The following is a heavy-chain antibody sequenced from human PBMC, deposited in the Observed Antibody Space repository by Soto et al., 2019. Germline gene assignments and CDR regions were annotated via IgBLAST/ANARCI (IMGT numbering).Heavy chain of an antibody. CDR2: INPSTGVT. J-gene: IGHJ6*02. CDR3: VRSPGDFRYGMDV. CDR1: GYSFTDYY. Sequence: QVQLVQSGAEVKKPGASVKVSCKASGYSFTDYYMHWVRQAPGQGPEWLGWINPSTGVTHFAQKFQGWVXMXXXXXXXTAXXXXXXXXXDDTAVYYCVRSPGDFRYGMDVWGQGPTVTVSS. D-gene: IGHD2-21*02. V-gene: IGHV1-2*04.